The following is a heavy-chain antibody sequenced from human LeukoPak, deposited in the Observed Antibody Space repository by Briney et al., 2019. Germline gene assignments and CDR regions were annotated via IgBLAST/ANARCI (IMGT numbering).Heavy chain of an antibody. V-gene: IGHV4-39*07. Sequence: SETLSLTCTVSGGSISSSSYDWGWIRQPPGRGLEWIGSIYYSGNTYYNPSLKSRVTISVDTPKNQFSLKLRSVTAADTAVYYCARVVRYCSSNSCPEWAHDIWGQGTMVTVSS. D-gene: IGHD2-2*01. CDR3: ARVVRYCSSNSCPEWAHDI. J-gene: IGHJ3*02. CDR2: IYYSGNT. CDR1: GGSISSSSYD.